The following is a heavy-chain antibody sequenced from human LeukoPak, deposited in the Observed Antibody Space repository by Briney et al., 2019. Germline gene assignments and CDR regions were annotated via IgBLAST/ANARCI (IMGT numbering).Heavy chain of an antibody. V-gene: IGHV4-39*07. CDR1: GGSISSSSYY. CDR3: TRDVSGGSWDFDY. J-gene: IGHJ4*02. CDR2: IYYSGST. Sequence: PSETLSLTCTVSGGSISSSSYYWGWIRQPPGKGLEWIGSIYYSGSTYYNPSLKSRVTISVDTSRNQFSLKLSSVTAADTAVYYCTRDVSGGSWDFDYWGQGTLVTVSS. D-gene: IGHD2-15*01.